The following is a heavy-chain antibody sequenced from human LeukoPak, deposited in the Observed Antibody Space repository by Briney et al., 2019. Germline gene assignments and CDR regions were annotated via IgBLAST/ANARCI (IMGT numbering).Heavy chain of an antibody. Sequence: KASETLSLTCAVSGGSISSGGYSWSWIRQPPGKGLEWIGYIYHSGSTYYNPSLKSRVTISVDRSKNQFSLKLSSVTAADTAVYYCARSPSNCDSSLFFAIWGQGTMVTVSS. CDR2: IYHSGST. V-gene: IGHV4-30-2*01. J-gene: IGHJ3*02. CDR1: GGSISSGGYS. CDR3: ARSPSNCDSSLFFAI. D-gene: IGHD3-22*01.